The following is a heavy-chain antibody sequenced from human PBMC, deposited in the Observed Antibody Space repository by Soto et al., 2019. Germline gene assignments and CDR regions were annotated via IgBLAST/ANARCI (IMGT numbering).Heavy chain of an antibody. V-gene: IGHV4-4*07. Sequence: ASETLSLTCIVSGGSISEKYWNWVRQPPGKGLEWIGLIFANGHTDYSPSLKSRVTMSVDASKNQFSLRLTSMTAADTAAYSWVARLAASGLNWLDPWGRGTLGTVS. CDR2: IFANGHT. D-gene: IGHD6-13*01. J-gene: IGHJ5*02. CDR1: GGSISEKY. CDR3: VARLAASGLNWLDP.